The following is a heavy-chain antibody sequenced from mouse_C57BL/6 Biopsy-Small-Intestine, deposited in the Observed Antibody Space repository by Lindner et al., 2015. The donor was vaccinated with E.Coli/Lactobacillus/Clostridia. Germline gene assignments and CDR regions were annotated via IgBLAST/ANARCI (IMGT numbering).Heavy chain of an antibody. CDR2: ISSGGIQT. CDR3: ARNDSTYGWYFDV. D-gene: IGHD5-1*01. V-gene: IGHV5-6*01. Sequence: VQLQESGEDLVKPGGSLKLSCAASGFTFSSYGMSWVRQTPDKRLEWVATISSGGIQTYYPDTVKGRFTISRDNAKNTLYLQMSSLKSEDTAMYYCARNDSTYGWYFDVWGTGTTVTVSS. J-gene: IGHJ1*03. CDR1: GFTFSSYG.